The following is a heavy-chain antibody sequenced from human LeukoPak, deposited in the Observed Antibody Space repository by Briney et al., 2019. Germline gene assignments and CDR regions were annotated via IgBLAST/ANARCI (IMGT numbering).Heavy chain of an antibody. CDR3: ARGWPGGYLDY. V-gene: IGHV4-34*01. CDR2: INHSGST. CDR1: GGSFSGYY. D-gene: IGHD2-15*01. J-gene: IGHJ4*02. Sequence: TSETLSLTCAVYGGSFSGYYWSWIRQPPGKGLEWIGEINHSGSTNYNPSLKSRVTISVDTSKNQFSLKLSSVTAADTAVYYCARGWPGGYLDYWGQGTLVTVSS.